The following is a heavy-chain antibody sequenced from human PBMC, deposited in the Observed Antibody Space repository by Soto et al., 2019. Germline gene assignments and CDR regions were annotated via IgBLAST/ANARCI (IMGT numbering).Heavy chain of an antibody. D-gene: IGHD4-4*01. J-gene: IGHJ6*02. CDR1: GGSISSGGYY. CDR2: IYYSGST. V-gene: IGHV4-31*03. Sequence: QVQLQESGPGLVKPSQTLSLTCTVSGGSISSGGYYWSWIRQHPGKGLEWIGYIYYSGSTYYNPSLKSRVTISVDTSKNQFSLKLSSVTAADTAVYYCARDLATTVTTPSGQYYYCGMDVWGQGTTVTVSS. CDR3: ARDLATTVTTPSGQYYYCGMDV.